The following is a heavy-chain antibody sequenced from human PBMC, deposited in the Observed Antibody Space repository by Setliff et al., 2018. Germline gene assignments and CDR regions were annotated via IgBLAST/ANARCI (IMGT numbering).Heavy chain of an antibody. CDR3: ARDLGHGGDSDY. J-gene: IGHJ4*02. V-gene: IGHV4-38-2*02. D-gene: IGHD2-21*02. CDR1: GYSISSGYI. CDR2: TGHTGSI. Sequence: PSETLSLTCTVSGYSISSGYIWGWIRQPPGKGLEWVGNTGHTGSINYNPSLKSRLTISRDTSKNQVSLKLNSVTATDTAVYYCARDLGHGGDSDYWGQGIQVTVSS.